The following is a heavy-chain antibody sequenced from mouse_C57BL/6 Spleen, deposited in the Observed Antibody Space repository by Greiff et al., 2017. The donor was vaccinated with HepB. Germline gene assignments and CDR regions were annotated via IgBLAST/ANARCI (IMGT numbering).Heavy chain of an antibody. V-gene: IGHV3-5*01. CDR1: GISITTGNYR. CDR3: ARDGGSSYDWYFDV. CDR2: IYYSGPI. Sequence: EVQLQQSGPGLVKPSQTVFLTCTVTGISITTGNYRWSWIRQFPGNKLEWIGYIYYSGPITYNPSLTSRTTITRDTPKNQFFLEMNSLTAEDTATYYCARDGGSSYDWYFDVWGTGTTVTVSP. D-gene: IGHD1-1*01. J-gene: IGHJ1*03.